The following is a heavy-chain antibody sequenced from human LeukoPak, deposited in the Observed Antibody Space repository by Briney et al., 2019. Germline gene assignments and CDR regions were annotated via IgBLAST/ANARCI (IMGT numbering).Heavy chain of an antibody. D-gene: IGHD4/OR15-4a*01. Sequence: GGSLRLSCAASGFSFSGYGIHWVRLAPGTGLEWLTFIRSDGSDKYYADSVKGRFTISRDNSKKIVYLQMNTLRDEDTAVYHCAKERDLLRTTYYFDSWGQGTLVTVSS. CDR1: GFSFSGYG. CDR3: AKERDLLRTTYYFDS. V-gene: IGHV3-30*02. CDR2: IRSDGSDK. J-gene: IGHJ4*02.